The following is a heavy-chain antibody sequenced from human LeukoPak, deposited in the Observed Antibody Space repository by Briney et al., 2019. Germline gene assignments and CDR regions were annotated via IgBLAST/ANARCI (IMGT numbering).Heavy chain of an antibody. CDR1: GFPFSRYY. Sequence: GGSLRLSCAASGFPFSRYYMSWVRQAPGKGLVWVSRINSDGSSTSYADSVKGRFTISRDNAKNTLYLQMNSLRAEDTAVYYCARAYSSGHVWGQGTLVTVSS. D-gene: IGHD6-19*01. V-gene: IGHV3-74*01. J-gene: IGHJ4*02. CDR2: INSDGSST. CDR3: ARAYSSGHV.